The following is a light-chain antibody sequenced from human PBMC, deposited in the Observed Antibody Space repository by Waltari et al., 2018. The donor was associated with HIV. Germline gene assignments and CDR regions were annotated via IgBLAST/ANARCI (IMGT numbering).Light chain of an antibody. J-gene: IGKJ2*01. Sequence: EIVMTQSPGTLSLFPGERVTLSCRASQSVSSNLAWYQQRPCQAPRLVIYNTSARATGIPARFSGSGSGTEFTLTISGLQSEDFAVYYCQQYNNWPPRYTFGQGTKLEI. V-gene: IGKV3-15*01. CDR2: NTS. CDR3: QQYNNWPPRYT. CDR1: QSVSSN.